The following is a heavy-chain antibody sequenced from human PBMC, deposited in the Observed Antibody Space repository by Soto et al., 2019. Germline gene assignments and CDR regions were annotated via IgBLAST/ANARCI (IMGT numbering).Heavy chain of an antibody. CDR3: VLSVDDAPDYYMDV. V-gene: IGHV3-30*03. CDR1: GFTFSSYG. Sequence: GGSLRLSCAASGFTFSSYGMHWVRQAPGKGLEWVAVISYDGSNKYYADSVKGRFTISRDNSKNTLYLQMNSLRAEDTAVYYCVLSVDDAPDYYMDVWGKGTTVTVSS. D-gene: IGHD1-1*01. J-gene: IGHJ6*03. CDR2: ISYDGSNK.